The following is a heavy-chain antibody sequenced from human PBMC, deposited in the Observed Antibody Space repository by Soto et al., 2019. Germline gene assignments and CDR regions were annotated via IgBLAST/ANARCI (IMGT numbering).Heavy chain of an antibody. Sequence: SVKVSCKASGGTFSSYTISWVRQAPGQGLEWMGRIIPILGIENYAQKIQGRVTITADKSTSTANMELSSLRSEDTAVYYCASDHTLNIYCSSTSCFDVYYYYYMDVWGKGTTVTVSS. D-gene: IGHD2-2*01. J-gene: IGHJ6*03. CDR3: ASDHTLNIYCSSTSCFDVYYYYYMDV. V-gene: IGHV1-69*02. CDR1: GGTFSSYT. CDR2: IIPILGIE.